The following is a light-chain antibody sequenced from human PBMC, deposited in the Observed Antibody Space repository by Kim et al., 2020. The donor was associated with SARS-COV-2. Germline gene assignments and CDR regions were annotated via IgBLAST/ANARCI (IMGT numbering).Light chain of an antibody. Sequence: QSAPTQPRSVSGSPGQSVTISCTGASSDVYNSVSWYQHHPGQAPKLIIYDVNKRPSGVPDRFSGSKSGNTASLAISGLQPEDETDYYCSSYAGSYTWVFGTGTKVTVL. CDR3: SSYAGSYTWV. CDR2: DVN. J-gene: IGLJ1*01. CDR1: SSDVYNS. V-gene: IGLV2-11*01.